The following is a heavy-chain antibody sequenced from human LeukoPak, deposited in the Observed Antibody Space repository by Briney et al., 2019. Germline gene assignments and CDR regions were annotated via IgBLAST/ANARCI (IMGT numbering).Heavy chain of an antibody. CDR3: ARVTFGERPNYYYYYMDV. D-gene: IGHD3-10*01. J-gene: IGHJ6*03. CDR2: IYYIGST. Sequence: PSETLSLTCTVSGGSISSYYWSWIRQPPGKGLEWIGYIYYIGSTNYNPSLKSRVTISVDTSKNQFSLKLSSVTAADTAVYYCARVTFGERPNYYYYYMDVWGKGTTVTISS. V-gene: IGHV4-59*01. CDR1: GGSISSYY.